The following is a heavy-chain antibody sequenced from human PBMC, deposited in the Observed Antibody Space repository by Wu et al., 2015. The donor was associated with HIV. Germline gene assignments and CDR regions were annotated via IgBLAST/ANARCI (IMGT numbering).Heavy chain of an antibody. CDR1: GYIFTGYY. Sequence: QVQLVQSGAEVKEPGASMKVSCKASGYIFTGYYIHWVRQAPGQGLEWMGWLNPNSGGTNYAQKFQDRVTLTRDTSINTAYMELSRLKSDDTAVYFCARDKSPLLRATLAIDVWGQGTVVIVSS. J-gene: IGHJ3*01. D-gene: IGHD1-26*01. CDR3: ARDKSPLLRATLAIDV. V-gene: IGHV1-2*02. CDR2: LNPNSGGT.